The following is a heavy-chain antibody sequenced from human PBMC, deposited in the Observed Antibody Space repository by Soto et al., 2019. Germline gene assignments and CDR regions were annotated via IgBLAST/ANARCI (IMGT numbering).Heavy chain of an antibody. D-gene: IGHD3-10*01. Sequence: EVQLVESGGGLVQPGGSLRLSCVASGFTFSTDSMNWVRQAPGKGLEWVAHISTSGATRYYADSVKGRFTISRDKAKTSLYLQMDSLRNEDTAVYYCARFFGSRFDYWGQGTLVTVSS. CDR1: GFTFSTDS. J-gene: IGHJ4*02. CDR2: ISTSGATR. V-gene: IGHV3-48*02. CDR3: ARFFGSRFDY.